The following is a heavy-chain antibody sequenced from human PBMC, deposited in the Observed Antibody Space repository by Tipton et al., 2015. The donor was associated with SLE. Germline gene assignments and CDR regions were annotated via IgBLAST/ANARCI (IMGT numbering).Heavy chain of an antibody. D-gene: IGHD2-21*02. J-gene: IGHJ6*02. CDR3: ARGMVTWRGAIIGVDV. V-gene: IGHV3-30*04. Sequence: SLRLSCSASGFTFSIYAMHWVRQAPGKGLEWVALISYDGSNKYYADSVKGRFTISRDNSKNTLYLQMNSLRAEDTAVYYCARGMVTWRGAIIGVDVWGPGTTVNVSS. CDR2: ISYDGSNK. CDR1: GFTFSIYA.